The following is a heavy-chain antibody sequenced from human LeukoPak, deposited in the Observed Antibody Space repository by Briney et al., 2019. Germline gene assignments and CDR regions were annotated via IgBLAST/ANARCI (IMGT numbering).Heavy chain of an antibody. CDR2: IGGGASGT. CDR3: AKDGGVATIDFGYYYYYYMDV. J-gene: IGHJ6*03. CDR1: GFTFSSHG. Sequence: GGSLRLSCAASGFTFSSHGMSWVRQAPGKGLEWVSGIGGGASGTYYADSVKGRFTISRDNSKNTLYLQMNSLRAEDTAVYYRAKDGGVATIDFGYYYYYYMDVWGKGTTVTISS. V-gene: IGHV3-23*01. D-gene: IGHD5-12*01.